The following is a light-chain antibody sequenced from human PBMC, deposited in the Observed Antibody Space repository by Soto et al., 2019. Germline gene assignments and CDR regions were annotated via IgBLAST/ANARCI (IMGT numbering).Light chain of an antibody. Sequence: QSVLTQPASVSGSPGQSITISCTGTSSDVGGYNYISCYQQHPGKAPKLMIYDVSNRPSGVSNRFSGSKSGNTASLTISGLQAEDEAEYYCCSYTSGSTPVVFGGGTQLTVL. CDR1: SSDVGGYNY. CDR2: DVS. CDR3: CSYTSGSTPVV. V-gene: IGLV2-14*01. J-gene: IGLJ2*01.